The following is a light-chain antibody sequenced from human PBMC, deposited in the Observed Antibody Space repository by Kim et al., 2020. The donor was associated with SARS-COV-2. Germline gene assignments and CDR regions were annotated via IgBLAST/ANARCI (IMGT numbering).Light chain of an antibody. V-gene: IGLV1-40*01. CDR2: SNS. Sequence: RVIIACTGSNSNIGANYDVHWYHRLPGAAPKLLIYSNSPRPSGAPDRFSDSKSGTSVSLAITGLRAEDEADYYCQSYDSDMRASVFGGGTQLTVL. CDR1: NSNIGANYD. CDR3: QSYDSDMRASV. J-gene: IGLJ3*02.